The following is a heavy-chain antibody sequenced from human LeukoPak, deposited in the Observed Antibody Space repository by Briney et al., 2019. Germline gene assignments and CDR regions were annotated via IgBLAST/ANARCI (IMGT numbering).Heavy chain of an antibody. CDR2: IYHSGST. J-gene: IGHJ4*02. Sequence: SQTLSLTCTVSGGSISSGDYYWSWIRQPPGKGLEWIGYIYHSGSTYYNPSLKSRVTISVDRSKNQFSLKLSSVTAADTAVYYCARVDGSYFDYWGQGTLVTVSS. D-gene: IGHD1-26*01. CDR1: GGSISSGDYY. CDR3: ARVDGSYFDY. V-gene: IGHV4-30-2*01.